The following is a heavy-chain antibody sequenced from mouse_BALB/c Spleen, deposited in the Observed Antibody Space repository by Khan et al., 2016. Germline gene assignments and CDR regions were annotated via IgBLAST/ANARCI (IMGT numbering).Heavy chain of an antibody. CDR2: IYPYNGDN. CDR1: GYTFTDYN. Sequence: EVQLQESGPELVKPGASVKISCKASGYTFTDYNMHWVKQSHGKSLEWIGSIYPYNGDNGYKQKFKRKATLTVDNSSSPAYLELRSLTSEDYSVSYWERERAWCLDVWGAGTTVTVSS. D-gene: IGHD3-3*01. CDR3: ERERAWCLDV. J-gene: IGHJ1*01. V-gene: IGHV1S29*02.